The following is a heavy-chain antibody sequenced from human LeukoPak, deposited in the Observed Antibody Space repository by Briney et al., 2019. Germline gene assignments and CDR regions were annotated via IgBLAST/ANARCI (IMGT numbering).Heavy chain of an antibody. CDR2: ISSSSYYT. CDR1: GFTFSDNY. D-gene: IGHD2-21*02. V-gene: IGHV3-11*05. Sequence: GGSLRLSCAASGFTFSDNYMGWIRQAPGKGLEWFSYISSSSYYTKYADSVKGRFTISRDNAKNSLYLQMNSLRAEDTAVYYCARDSPLAYCGGDCYGAFDIWGQGTMVTVSS. CDR3: ARDSPLAYCGGDCYGAFDI. J-gene: IGHJ3*02.